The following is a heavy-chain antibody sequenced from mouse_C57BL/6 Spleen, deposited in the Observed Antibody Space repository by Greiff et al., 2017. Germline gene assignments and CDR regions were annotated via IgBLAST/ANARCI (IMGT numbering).Heavy chain of an antibody. D-gene: IGHD2-4*01. Sequence: EVNVVESGGGLVKPGGSLKLSCAASGFTFSDYGMHWVRQAPEKGLEWVAYISSGSSTIYYADTVKGRFTISRDNAKNTLSLQMTSLRSEDTAMYYCARTYYDYDEGYWYFDVWGTGTTVTVSS. J-gene: IGHJ1*03. V-gene: IGHV5-17*01. CDR1: GFTFSDYG. CDR2: ISSGSSTI. CDR3: ARTYYDYDEGYWYFDV.